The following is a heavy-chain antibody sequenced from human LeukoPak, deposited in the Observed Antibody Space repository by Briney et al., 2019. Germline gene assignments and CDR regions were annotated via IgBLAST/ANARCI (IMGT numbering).Heavy chain of an antibody. CDR2: IKQDGSEK. CDR1: GFTFSSAW. CDR3: ARDRSGSYYYYYYMDV. V-gene: IGHV3-7*01. Sequence: GGSLRLSCAASGFTFSSAWMSWVRQAPGKGLEWVANIKQDGSEKYYVDSVKGRFTISRDNDKNSLYLQMNSLRAEDTAVYYCARDRSGSYYYYYYMDVWGKGTTVTISS. J-gene: IGHJ6*03. D-gene: IGHD1-26*01.